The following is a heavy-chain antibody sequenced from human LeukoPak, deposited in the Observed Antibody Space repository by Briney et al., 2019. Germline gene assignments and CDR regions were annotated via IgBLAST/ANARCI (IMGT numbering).Heavy chain of an antibody. V-gene: IGHV3-21*01. CDR2: ISSSSSYI. Sequence: GGSLRLSCAASGFTFSSYSMNWVRQAPGKGLEWVSSISSSSSYIYYADSVKGRFTISRDNAKNSLYLQMNSLRAEDTAVYYCAREGDIYCSGGSCHPPDYWGHGTLVTVSS. D-gene: IGHD2-15*01. CDR3: AREGDIYCSGGSCHPPDY. CDR1: GFTFSSYS. J-gene: IGHJ4*03.